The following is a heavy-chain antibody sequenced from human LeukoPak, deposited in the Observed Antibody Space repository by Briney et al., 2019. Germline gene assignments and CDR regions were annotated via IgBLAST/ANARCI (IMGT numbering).Heavy chain of an antibody. CDR2: INHSGST. CDR1: GGSISSGGYY. D-gene: IGHD2-2*02. Sequence: SETLSLTCTVSGGSISSGGYYWSWIRQPPGKGLEWIGEINHSGSTNYNPSLKSRVTISIDTSKNQFSLKLNSVTAADTAVYYCARPLRCSGNNCYMDNWFDPWGQGSLVTVSS. J-gene: IGHJ5*02. CDR3: ARPLRCSGNNCYMDNWFDP. V-gene: IGHV4-39*07.